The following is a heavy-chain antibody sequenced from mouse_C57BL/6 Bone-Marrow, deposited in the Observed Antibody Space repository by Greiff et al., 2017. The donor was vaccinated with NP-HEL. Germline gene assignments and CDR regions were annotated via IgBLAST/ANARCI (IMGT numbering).Heavy chain of an antibody. D-gene: IGHD4-1*01. V-gene: IGHV1-62-2*01. Sequence: QVQLQQSGAELVKPGASVKLSCKASGYTFTEYTIHWVKQRSGQGLEWIGWFYPGSGSITNNEQFQDKATLTADKSSSTVYMELSRMTSEDSAVYFCARHEDGRFLYAMDYWGQGTSVTVSS. CDR1: GYTFTEYT. CDR3: ARHEDGRFLYAMDY. CDR2: FYPGSGSI. J-gene: IGHJ4*01.